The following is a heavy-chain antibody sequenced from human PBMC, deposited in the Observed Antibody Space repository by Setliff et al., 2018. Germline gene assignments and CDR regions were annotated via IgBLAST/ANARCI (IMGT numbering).Heavy chain of an antibody. CDR1: GFSLSTSGMC. CDR2: IDWDDDK. J-gene: IGHJ4*02. D-gene: IGHD3-22*01. CDR3: AHSTDYYDSSGYYSTFDY. Sequence: SGPTLVNPPPTLPLTCTFSGFSLSTSGMCASWIRQPPGKALEWLARIDWDDDKYYSTSLKTRLTISKDTSKNQVVLTMTNMDPVDTATYYCAHSTDYYDSSGYYSTFDYWGQGTLVTVSS. V-gene: IGHV2-70*12.